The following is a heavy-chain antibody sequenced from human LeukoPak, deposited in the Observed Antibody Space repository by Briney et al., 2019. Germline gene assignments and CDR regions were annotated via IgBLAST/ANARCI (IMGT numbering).Heavy chain of an antibody. J-gene: IGHJ4*02. Sequence: ASVKVSCKASGYTFTGYYMHWVRQAPGQGLEWMGWINPNSGGTNYAQKFQGRVTMTRDTSISTAYMELSRLRSDDTAVYYCARPFPSLRLEIAAAGTDFDYWGQGALVTVSS. D-gene: IGHD6-13*01. CDR3: ARPFPSLRLEIAAAGTDFDY. CDR2: INPNSGGT. CDR1: GYTFTGYY. V-gene: IGHV1-2*02.